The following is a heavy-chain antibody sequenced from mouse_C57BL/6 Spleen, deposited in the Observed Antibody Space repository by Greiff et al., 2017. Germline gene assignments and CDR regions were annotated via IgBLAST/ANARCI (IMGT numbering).Heavy chain of an antibody. Sequence: EVLLQQSGPELVKPGASVNISCTASGYSFTDYNMNWVKQSNGKSLEWIGVINPNYGTTSYNQKFKGKATLTVDQSSSTAYMQLNGLTSEDSAVYYCAREEATEGFAYWGQGTLVTVSA. CDR2: INPNYGTT. CDR1: GYSFTDYN. D-gene: IGHD6-1*01. CDR3: AREEATEGFAY. J-gene: IGHJ3*01. V-gene: IGHV1-39*01.